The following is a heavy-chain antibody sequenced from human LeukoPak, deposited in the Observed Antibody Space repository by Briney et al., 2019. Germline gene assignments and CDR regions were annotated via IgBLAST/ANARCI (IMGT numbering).Heavy chain of an antibody. CDR2: ISGGSEDT. D-gene: IGHD6-13*01. V-gene: IGHV3-23*01. CDR3: ARTIAQYSNSWLYFYYGLDV. CDR1: GFTFGGYA. J-gene: IGHJ6*02. Sequence: GGSLRLSCTASGFTFGGYAMSWVRQAPGKGLQWVSSISGGSEDTYYADSVKGRFTISRDNSKTTLYLQMNSLRAEDTAVYYCARTIAQYSNSWLYFYYGLDVWGQGTTVTVSS.